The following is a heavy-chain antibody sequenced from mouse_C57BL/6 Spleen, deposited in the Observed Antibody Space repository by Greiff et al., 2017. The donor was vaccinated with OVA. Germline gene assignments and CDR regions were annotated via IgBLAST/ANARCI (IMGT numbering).Heavy chain of an antibody. CDR1: GYTFTSYW. J-gene: IGHJ3*01. Sequence: QVQLQQPGAELVKPGASVKMSCKASGYTFTSYWITWVKQRPGQGLEWIGDIYPGSGSTNYNEKFKSKATLTVDTSSSTAYMQLSSLTSEDSAVYYCARRASYLARFAYWGQGTLVTVSA. D-gene: IGHD6-1*01. CDR2: IYPGSGST. CDR3: ARRASYLARFAY. V-gene: IGHV1-55*01.